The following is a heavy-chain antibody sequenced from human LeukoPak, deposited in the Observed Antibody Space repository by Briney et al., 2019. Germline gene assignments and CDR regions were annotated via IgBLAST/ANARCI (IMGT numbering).Heavy chain of an antibody. CDR2: ISYDGSNK. Sequence: PGGSLRLSCAASGFTFSSYGMNWVRQAPGKGLEWVAVISYDGSNKFYADSVRGRFTISRDNSKSTLYLQMNSLRAEDTAVYYCAKDGNRWLEPLASWGQGTLVTVSS. D-gene: IGHD6-19*01. CDR3: AKDGNRWLEPLAS. V-gene: IGHV3-30*18. J-gene: IGHJ4*02. CDR1: GFTFSSYG.